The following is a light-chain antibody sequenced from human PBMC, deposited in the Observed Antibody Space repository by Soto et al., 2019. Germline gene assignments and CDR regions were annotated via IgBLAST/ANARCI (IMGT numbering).Light chain of an antibody. Sequence: QSVLTQPASVSGSPGQSITISCTGTSNDVGDYNYVSWYQLHPGKAPKLMIYDVSSRPSGVSDRFYGSKFGKPASLTVSGLQAEDEADYYCRSYTSSNSVVFGGGTKLTVL. CDR3: RSYTSSNSVV. J-gene: IGLJ3*02. CDR2: DVS. V-gene: IGLV2-14*01. CDR1: SNDVGDYNY.